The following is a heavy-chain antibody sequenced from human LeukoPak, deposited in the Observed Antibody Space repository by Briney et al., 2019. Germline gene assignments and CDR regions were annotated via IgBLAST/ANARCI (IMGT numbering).Heavy chain of an antibody. Sequence: SETLSLTCAVYGGSFSGYYWSWIRQPPGKGLEWIGEINHSGSNNYNPSLKSRVTISVDTSKNQFSLKLSSVTAADTAVYYCARGGVVITCEGTRPFDYWGQGTVVTVSS. V-gene: IGHV4-34*01. J-gene: IGHJ4*02. CDR3: ARGGVVITCEGTRPFDY. D-gene: IGHD3-3*01. CDR2: INHSGSN. CDR1: GGSFSGYY.